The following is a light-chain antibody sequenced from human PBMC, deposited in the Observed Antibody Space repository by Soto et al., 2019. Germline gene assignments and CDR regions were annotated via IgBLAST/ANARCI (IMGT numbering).Light chain of an antibody. Sequence: DIQMTQSPSSLSSSVGDRVTITCRASQSISRWLAWYQQKPGKAPKLLIYEACTLQSGVPSRFSGSGSGTEFTLTISGLLPEDFAAYHCQQLYTLPFTFGQGTRLEIK. CDR3: QQLYTLPFT. CDR1: QSISRW. J-gene: IGKJ5*01. V-gene: IGKV1-5*01. CDR2: EAC.